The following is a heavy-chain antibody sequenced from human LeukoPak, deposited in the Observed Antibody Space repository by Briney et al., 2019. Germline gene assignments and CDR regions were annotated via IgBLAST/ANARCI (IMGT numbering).Heavy chain of an antibody. J-gene: IGHJ5*02. CDR3: ARGGFLDTAMVNWFDP. D-gene: IGHD5-18*01. Sequence: PGGSLRLSCAAPGFTFSSYAMTWVRQAPGEGLEWVSAISPSGGDTYYADSVQGRFSISRDDSKNTLYLQMNSLRAEDTAVYYCARGGFLDTAMVNWFDPWGQGTLVTVSS. CDR2: ISPSGGDT. CDR1: GFTFSSYA. V-gene: IGHV3-23*01.